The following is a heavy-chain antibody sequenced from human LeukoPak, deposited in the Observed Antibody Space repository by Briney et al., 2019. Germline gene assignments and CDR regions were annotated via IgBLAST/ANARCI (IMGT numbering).Heavy chain of an antibody. D-gene: IGHD4-17*01. J-gene: IGHJ6*03. CDR2: IYTSGST. CDR1: GGSISSYY. CDR3: ARNSDYESYYYYYMDV. Sequence: SETLSLTCTVSGGSISSYYWSWIRQPAGKGVEWIGRIYTSGSTNYNPSLKSRVTMSVDTSKNQFSLKLSSVTAADTAVYYCARNSDYESYYYYYMDVWGKGTTVTVSS. V-gene: IGHV4-4*07.